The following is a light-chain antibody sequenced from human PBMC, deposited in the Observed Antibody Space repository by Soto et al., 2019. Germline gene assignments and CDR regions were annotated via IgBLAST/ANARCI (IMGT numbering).Light chain of an antibody. Sequence: EIVLTQSPATLSLSPGERATLSCRASQSVSSYLAWYQQKPGQAPRLLIYDASNRATGIPARFSGSGSGTDFTPTISSLEPEDFAVYYCQQRNNWPPQLTFGGGTKVEIK. CDR3: QQRNNWPPQLT. CDR2: DAS. J-gene: IGKJ4*01. V-gene: IGKV3-11*01. CDR1: QSVSSY.